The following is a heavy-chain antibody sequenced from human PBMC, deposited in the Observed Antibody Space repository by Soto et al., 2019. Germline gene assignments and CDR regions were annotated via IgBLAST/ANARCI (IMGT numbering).Heavy chain of an antibody. CDR3: ARDMWELLREGDDAFDI. Sequence: GGSLRLSCAASGFTFSSYSMNWVRQAPGKGLEWVSSISSSSSYIYYADSVKGRFTISRDNAKNSLYLQMNSLRAEDTAVYYCARDMWELLREGDDAFDIWGQGTMVTVSS. V-gene: IGHV3-21*01. D-gene: IGHD1-26*01. J-gene: IGHJ3*02. CDR1: GFTFSSYS. CDR2: ISSSSSYI.